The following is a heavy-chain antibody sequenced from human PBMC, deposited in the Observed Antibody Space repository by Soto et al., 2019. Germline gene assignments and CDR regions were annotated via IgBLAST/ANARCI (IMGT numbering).Heavy chain of an antibody. V-gene: IGHV3-21*06. CDR1: GFTFTRYS. CDR2: ISSTTNSI. J-gene: IGHJ4*02. Sequence: EVQLVESGGGLVKPGGSLRLSCAASGFTFTRYSMNWVRQAPGKGLEWGSSISSTTNSIYYGDSMKGRFTISRDNATNSLYLELNSLRAEDTAVYYCARESEDLTSNFDCWGQGTLVTVSS. CDR3: ARESEDLTSNFDC.